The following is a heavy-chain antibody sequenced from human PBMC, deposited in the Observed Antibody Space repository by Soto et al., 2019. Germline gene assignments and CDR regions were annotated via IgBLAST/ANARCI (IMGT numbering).Heavy chain of an antibody. D-gene: IGHD3-9*01. Sequence: ASVKVSCKASGYTFTSYAMHWVRQAPGQRLEWMGWINAGNGNTKYSQKFQGRVTITRDTSASTAYMELSSLRSEDTAVYYCARGLRYFDWFFDYWGQGTLVTVS. CDR3: ARGLRYFDWFFDY. CDR1: GYTFTSYA. J-gene: IGHJ4*02. CDR2: INAGNGNT. V-gene: IGHV1-3*01.